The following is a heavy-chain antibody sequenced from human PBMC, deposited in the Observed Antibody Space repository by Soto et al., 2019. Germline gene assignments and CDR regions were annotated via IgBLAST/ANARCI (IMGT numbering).Heavy chain of an antibody. CDR3: ARRSGLGYCISTSCAYYYYGMDV. V-gene: IGHV1-69*12. D-gene: IGHD2-2*01. Sequence: QVQLVQSGAEVKKPGSSVKVSCKASGGTFSSYAISWVRQAPGQGLEWMGGIIPIFGTANYAQKFQGRVTITAAESTSTAYMELSSLRSEDTGVYYCARRSGLGYCISTSCAYYYYGMDVWGQGTTVTVSS. CDR2: IIPIFGTA. CDR1: GGTFSSYA. J-gene: IGHJ6*02.